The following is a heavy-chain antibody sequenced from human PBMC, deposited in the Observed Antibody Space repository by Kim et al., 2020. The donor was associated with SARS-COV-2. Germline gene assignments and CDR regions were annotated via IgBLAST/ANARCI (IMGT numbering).Heavy chain of an antibody. CDR1: GGSISSYY. D-gene: IGHD6-19*01. CDR3: ARLHLGTAVAVKFDP. J-gene: IGHJ5*02. V-gene: IGHV4-59*01. Sequence: SETLSLTCTVSGGSISSYYWSWIRQPPGKGLEWIGYIYYSGSTNYNPSLKSRVTISVDTSKNQFSLKLSSVTAADTAVYYCARLHLGTAVAVKFDPWGQGTLVTVSS. CDR2: IYYSGST.